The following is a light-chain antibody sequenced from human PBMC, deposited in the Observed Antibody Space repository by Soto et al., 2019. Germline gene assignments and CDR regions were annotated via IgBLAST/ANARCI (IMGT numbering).Light chain of an antibody. J-gene: IGKJ5*01. Sequence: EIVLTQSPATLSVSPGERATLSCRASQSVSSNLAWYQQKPGQAPRLLIYGASTRATDIPARFSGSGSGTEYTLTISSLEPEDFAVYYCQQRSNWPIITFGQGTRLEIK. CDR2: GAS. CDR1: QSVSSN. CDR3: QQRSNWPIIT. V-gene: IGKV3-15*01.